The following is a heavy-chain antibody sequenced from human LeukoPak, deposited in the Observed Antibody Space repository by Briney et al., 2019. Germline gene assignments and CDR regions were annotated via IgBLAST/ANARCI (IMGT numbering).Heavy chain of an antibody. CDR3: ARGQGGLGSHSSPIDY. CDR2: INPSGGST. CDR1: GYTFTSYY. J-gene: IGHJ4*02. D-gene: IGHD6-13*01. V-gene: IGHV1-46*01. Sequence: ASVKVSCKASGYTFTSYYMHWVRQAPGQGLEWMGIINPSGGSTSYAQKFQGRVTMTRDTSTSTVYMELSSLRSEDTAVYYCARGQGGLGSHSSPIDYWGQGTLVTVSS.